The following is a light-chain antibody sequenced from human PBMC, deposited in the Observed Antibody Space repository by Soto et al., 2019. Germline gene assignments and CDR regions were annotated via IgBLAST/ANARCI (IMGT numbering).Light chain of an antibody. CDR2: RAS. Sequence: VLTQSPGTLSLSPGDRATLSCRASQSVSNDYLAWFQQKPGQTPRLLIYRASTRTTGIPARFSGSGSGTDFILTISSLEPEDFAVYYCQQRENWPIPFGHGARPEVK. CDR3: QQRENWPIP. CDR1: QSVSNDY. V-gene: IGKV3D-20*02. J-gene: IGKJ5*01.